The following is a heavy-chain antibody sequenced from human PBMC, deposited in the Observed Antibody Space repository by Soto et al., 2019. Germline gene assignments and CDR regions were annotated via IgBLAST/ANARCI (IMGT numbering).Heavy chain of an antibody. V-gene: IGHV4-31*03. Sequence: SETLSLTCSGSGASIISDGYYWTWIRQHPGKGLEWLGYIHYSGGATYSPSYNPSLKSRIAISVDISKSLFSLKLTSVTAADTAVYYCASVPTYYQDSIGYQPFHPRGQGTLVTVSS. CDR2: IHYSGGATYSP. D-gene: IGHD3-22*01. CDR1: GASIISDGYY. CDR3: ASVPTYYQDSIGYQPFHP. J-gene: IGHJ5*02.